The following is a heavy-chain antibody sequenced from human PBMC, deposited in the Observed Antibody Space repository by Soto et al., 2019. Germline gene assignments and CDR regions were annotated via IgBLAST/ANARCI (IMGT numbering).Heavy chain of an antibody. CDR2: ISYDGSNK. CDR1: GFTFSSYA. J-gene: IGHJ5*02. D-gene: IGHD6-19*01. V-gene: IGHV3-30-3*01. CDR3: ARDLEVAVAGA. Sequence: QVQLVESGGGVVQPGRSLRLSCAASGFTFSSYAMHWVRQAPGKGPEWVAVISYDGSNKYYADSVKGRFTISRDNSKNTLYLQMNSLRAEDTAVYYCARDLEVAVAGAWGQGTLVTVSS.